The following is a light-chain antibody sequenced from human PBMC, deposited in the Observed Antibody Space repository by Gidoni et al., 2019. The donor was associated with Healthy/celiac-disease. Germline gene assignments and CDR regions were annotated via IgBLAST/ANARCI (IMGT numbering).Light chain of an antibody. Sequence: ELVFTQSPGTLSLSPGERATLSCRASQSVSSSYLAWYQQKPGQAPRLLIYGASSRATGIPDRFSGSGSGTDFTLTISRLEPEDFAVYYCQQYGSSPPPFGQGTRLEIK. CDR1: QSVSSSY. V-gene: IGKV3-20*01. CDR3: QQYGSSPPP. J-gene: IGKJ5*01. CDR2: GAS.